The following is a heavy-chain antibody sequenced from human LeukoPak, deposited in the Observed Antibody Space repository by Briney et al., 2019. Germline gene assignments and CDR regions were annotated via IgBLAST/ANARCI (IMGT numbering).Heavy chain of an antibody. CDR2: IRSKNYGGTT. CDR1: GFTFGDYA. Sequence: PGGSLRLSCTGSGFTFGDYAMNWVRQAPGKGLEWVGFIRSKNYGGTTEYAASVKGRFTISRDDSKSIAYLQMNSLKTEDTAMYYCTRVIVATEDYWGQGTLVTVSS. CDR3: TRVIVATEDY. J-gene: IGHJ4*02. V-gene: IGHV3-49*04. D-gene: IGHD5-12*01.